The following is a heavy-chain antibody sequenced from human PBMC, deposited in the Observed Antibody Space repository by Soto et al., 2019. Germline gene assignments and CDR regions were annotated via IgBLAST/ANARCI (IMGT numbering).Heavy chain of an antibody. Sequence: WISWVRQMPGKGLEWMGRIDPSDSYTNYSPSFQGHVTISADKSISTAYLQWSSLKASDTAMYYCARHYYDYVWGSYRHFDYWGQGTLVTVSS. CDR3: ARHYYDYVWGSYRHFDY. J-gene: IGHJ4*02. CDR1: W. D-gene: IGHD3-16*02. CDR2: IDPSDSYT. V-gene: IGHV5-10-1*01.